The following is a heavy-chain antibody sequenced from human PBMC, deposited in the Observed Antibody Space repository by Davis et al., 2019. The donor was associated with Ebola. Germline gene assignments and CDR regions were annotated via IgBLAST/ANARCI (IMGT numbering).Heavy chain of an antibody. CDR3: ARGQLHYYDTHFDP. D-gene: IGHD3-22*01. CDR1: GYTFTSYD. V-gene: IGHV1-8*01. Sequence: ASVKVSCKASGYTFTSYDINWVRQATGQGLEWMGWMNPNRGNTGYAQKFQGRVTMTRNTSISTAYMELSSLRSEDTAVYYCARGQLHYYDTHFDPWGQGTLVTVSS. CDR2: MNPNRGNT. J-gene: IGHJ5*02.